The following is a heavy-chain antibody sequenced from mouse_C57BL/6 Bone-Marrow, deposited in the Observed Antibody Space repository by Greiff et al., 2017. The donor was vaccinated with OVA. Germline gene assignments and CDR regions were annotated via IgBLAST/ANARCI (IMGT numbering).Heavy chain of an antibody. CDR3: ARNGYDGFDV. D-gene: IGHD2-2*01. J-gene: IGHJ1*03. CDR1: GYTFTSYW. Sequence: VKLQQPGAELVKPGASVKLSCKASGYTFTSYWMQWVKQRPGQGLEWIGEIDPSDSYTNYNQKFKGKATLTVDTSSSTAYMQLSSLTSEDSAVYYCARNGYDGFDVWGTGTTVTVSS. CDR2: IDPSDSYT. V-gene: IGHV1-50*01.